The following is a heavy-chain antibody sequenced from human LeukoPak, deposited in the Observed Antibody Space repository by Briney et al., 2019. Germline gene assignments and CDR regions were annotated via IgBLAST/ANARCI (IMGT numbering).Heavy chain of an antibody. Sequence: GGSLRLSCTASEFTVSRNYMLWVRQAPGKGLEWVSLIFSNGDTHYADSVRGRFTISRDTSKNTVSLQMNSLRVEDTAVYYCARDLGGGGGDWGQGTLVTVSS. D-gene: IGHD3-16*01. CDR1: EFTVSRNY. CDR2: IFSNGDT. V-gene: IGHV3-53*01. CDR3: ARDLGGGGGD. J-gene: IGHJ4*02.